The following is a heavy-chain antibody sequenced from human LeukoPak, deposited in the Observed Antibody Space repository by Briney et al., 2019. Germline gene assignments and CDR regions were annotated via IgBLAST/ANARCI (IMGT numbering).Heavy chain of an antibody. D-gene: IGHD3-22*01. V-gene: IGHV3-48*03. Sequence: GGSLRLSCAASGFTFSSYEMNWVRQAPGKGLEGVSYISSSGSTIYYADSVKGRSTISRDNSKNTLYLQMNSLRAEDTAVYYCARDGSSGRYSYYYYYMDVWGKGTTVTVSS. CDR2: ISSSGSTI. CDR3: ARDGSSGRYSYYYYYMDV. CDR1: GFTFSSYE. J-gene: IGHJ6*03.